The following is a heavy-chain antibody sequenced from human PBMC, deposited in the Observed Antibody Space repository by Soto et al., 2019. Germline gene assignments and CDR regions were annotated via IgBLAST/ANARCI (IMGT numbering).Heavy chain of an antibody. D-gene: IGHD6-19*01. Sequence: GGSLRLSCAASGFTFSSYGMHWVRQAPGKGLEWVAVIWYDGSNKYYADSVKGRFTISRDNSKNTLYLQMNSLRAEDTAVYYCASSAGYSSGWPDYWGQGTLVTVSS. CDR3: ASSAGYSSGWPDY. CDR1: GFTFSSYG. CDR2: IWYDGSNK. J-gene: IGHJ4*02. V-gene: IGHV3-33*01.